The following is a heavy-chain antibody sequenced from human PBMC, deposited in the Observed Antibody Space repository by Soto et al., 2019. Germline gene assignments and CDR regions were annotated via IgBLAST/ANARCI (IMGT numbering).Heavy chain of an antibody. CDR2: IYYSGST. Sequence: SETLSLTCTVSGGSISSGGYYWSWIRQPPGKGLEWIGSIYYSGSTYYNPSLKSRVTISVDTSKNQFSLKLSSVTAADTAVYYCARQPYREQWFDYWGQGTLVTVSS. J-gene: IGHJ4*02. CDR1: GGSISSGGYY. CDR3: ARQPYREQWFDY. D-gene: IGHD6-19*01. V-gene: IGHV4-39*01.